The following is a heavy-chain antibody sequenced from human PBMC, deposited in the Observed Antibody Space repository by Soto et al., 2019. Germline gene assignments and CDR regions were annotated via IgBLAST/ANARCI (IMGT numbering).Heavy chain of an antibody. CDR3: ARDGSCYQWYFDV. CDR1: GDSVSSASAT. D-gene: IGHD2-15*01. J-gene: IGHJ2*01. Sequence: QVQLQQSGPGLVKPSQTLSLICAISGDSVSSASATWSWIRQSPSGRLEWLGRTYYRSKWHNDYAVSVKSRIAIIPDTSKNQLSLQLSSVTLEDTAVYFCARDGSCYQWYFDVWGRGSLVTVSS. CDR2: TYYRSKWHN. V-gene: IGHV6-1*01.